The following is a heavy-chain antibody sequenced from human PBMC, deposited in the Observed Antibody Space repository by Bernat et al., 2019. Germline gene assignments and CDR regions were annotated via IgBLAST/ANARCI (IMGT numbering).Heavy chain of an antibody. D-gene: IGHD7-27*01. CDR2: INPNRGGT. CDR3: ARTDTGDNWFDP. Sequence: QVQLVQSGAEVKKPGASVKVSCKASGYSFNGYYMHWVRQAPGQGLEWMGRINPNRGGTNYAQKFQDRVTMTRDTSISTAYMEMSRLRSDDTAVYYCARTDTGDNWFDPWGQGTLVTVSS. CDR1: GYSFNGYY. J-gene: IGHJ5*02. V-gene: IGHV1-2*06.